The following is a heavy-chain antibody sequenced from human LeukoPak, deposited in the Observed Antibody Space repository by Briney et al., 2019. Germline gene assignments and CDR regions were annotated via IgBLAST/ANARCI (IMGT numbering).Heavy chain of an antibody. CDR3: ARALYDSDAFGI. V-gene: IGHV4-59*01. CDR1: GGSISSYY. CDR2: IYYSGST. J-gene: IGHJ3*02. D-gene: IGHD5/OR15-5a*01. Sequence: SETLSLTCTVSGGSISSYYWSWIRQPPGKGLEWIGYIYYSGSTNYNPSLKSRVTISVDTSKNQFSLKLSSVTAADTAVYYCARALYDSDAFGIWGQGTMVTVSS.